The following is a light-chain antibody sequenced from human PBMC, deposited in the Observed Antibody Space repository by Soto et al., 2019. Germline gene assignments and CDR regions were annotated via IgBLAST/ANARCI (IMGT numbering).Light chain of an antibody. Sequence: QSVLTQPPSVSGAPGQMVTISCTLSSSNIGEGYDVHWYQQLPGTAPKLLVYGNNNRPSGVPDRFSGSKSGTSASLAITGLQAEDEADYYCQSYDSSLSGSRVFGGGTKLTVL. CDR1: SSNIGEGYD. V-gene: IGLV1-40*01. CDR2: GNN. CDR3: QSYDSSLSGSRV. J-gene: IGLJ3*02.